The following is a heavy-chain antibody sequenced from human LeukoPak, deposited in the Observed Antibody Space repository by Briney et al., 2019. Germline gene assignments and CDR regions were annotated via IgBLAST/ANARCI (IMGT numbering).Heavy chain of an antibody. J-gene: IGHJ4*02. Sequence: ASVKVSCKASGYTFTDYYVHWVRQAPGQGLEWMGWINPNSGGTNYAQKFQGRVAMTRDTSTSTAYMDLSGLRSDDTAVYYCARDLSYYGSGSYYFGRWGQGTLVTVSS. D-gene: IGHD3-10*01. CDR1: GYTFTDYY. V-gene: IGHV1-2*02. CDR2: INPNSGGT. CDR3: ARDLSYYGSGSYYFGR.